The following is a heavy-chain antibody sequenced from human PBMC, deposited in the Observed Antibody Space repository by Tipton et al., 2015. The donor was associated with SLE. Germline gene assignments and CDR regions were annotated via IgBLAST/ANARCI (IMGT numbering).Heavy chain of an antibody. CDR3: ARHGSLYSGSYYHYYYGMDV. V-gene: IGHV4-59*08. J-gene: IGHJ6*02. D-gene: IGHD1-26*01. CDR2: IYYSGST. CDR1: GGSISSYY. Sequence: GSLRLSCTVSGGSISSYYWSWIRQPPGKGLEWIGYIYYSGSTNYNPSLKSRVTISVDTSKNQFSLKLSSVTAADTAVYYCARHGSLYSGSYYHYYYGMDVWGQGTTVTVSS.